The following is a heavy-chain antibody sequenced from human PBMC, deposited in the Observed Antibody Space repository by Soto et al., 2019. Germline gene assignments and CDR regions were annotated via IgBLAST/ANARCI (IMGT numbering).Heavy chain of an antibody. Sequence: GASVKVSCKASGGTFSSYTISWVRQAPGQGLEWMGRIIPILGIANYAQKFQGRVTITADKSTSTAYMELSSLRSEDTAVYYCARDPCSSTSCDENYYYYMDVWGKGTTVTV. CDR2: IIPILGIA. CDR3: ARDPCSSTSCDENYYYYMDV. D-gene: IGHD2-2*01. V-gene: IGHV1-69*04. J-gene: IGHJ6*03. CDR1: GGTFSSYT.